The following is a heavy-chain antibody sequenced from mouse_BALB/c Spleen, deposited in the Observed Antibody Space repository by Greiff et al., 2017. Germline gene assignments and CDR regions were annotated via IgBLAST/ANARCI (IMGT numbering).Heavy chain of an antibody. Sequence: QVQLKESGAELVKPGASVKLSCKTSGYTFTSYWIQWVKQRPGQGLGWIGEIFPGTGTTYYNEKFKGKATLTIDTSSSTAYMQLSSLTSEDSAVYFCARGDSYAMDYWGQGTSVTVSS. J-gene: IGHJ4*01. CDR3: ARGDSYAMDY. D-gene: IGHD3-2*01. V-gene: IGHV1S132*01. CDR1: GYTFTSYW. CDR2: IFPGTGTT.